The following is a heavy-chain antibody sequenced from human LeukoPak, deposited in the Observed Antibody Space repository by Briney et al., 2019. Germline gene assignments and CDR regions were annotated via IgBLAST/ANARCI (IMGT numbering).Heavy chain of an antibody. CDR3: ARDLGSGYYFDY. CDR2: ISYDGSNK. V-gene: IGHV3-30-3*01. D-gene: IGHD5-12*01. Sequence: GGSLRLSCAASGFTFSSYAMHWVRQAPGKGLEWVAVISYDGSNKYYADSVKGRFTISRDNSKYTLYLQMNSLRAEDTAVYYCARDLGSGYYFDYWGQGTLVTVSS. CDR1: GFTFSSYA. J-gene: IGHJ4*02.